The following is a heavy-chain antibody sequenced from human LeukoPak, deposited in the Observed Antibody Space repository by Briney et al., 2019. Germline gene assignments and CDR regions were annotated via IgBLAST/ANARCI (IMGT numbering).Heavy chain of an antibody. D-gene: IGHD2-2*01. Sequence: GGSLRLSCAASGFTFSSYAMSWVRQAPGKGLEWVSAISGSGGSTYYADSVKGRFTISRDNSKNTLYLQMNSLRAEDTAVYYCANAFYCSSTSCYRWFDPWGQRTLVTVSS. CDR2: ISGSGGST. J-gene: IGHJ5*02. CDR3: ANAFYCSSTSCYRWFDP. CDR1: GFTFSSYA. V-gene: IGHV3-23*01.